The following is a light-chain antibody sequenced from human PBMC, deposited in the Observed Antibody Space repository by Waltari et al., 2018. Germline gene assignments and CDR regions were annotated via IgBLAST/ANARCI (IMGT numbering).Light chain of an antibody. CDR3: QQYNDCPYT. CDR1: QSVRTN. J-gene: IGKJ2*01. Sequence: EIVMTQSPVTLSVSPGERAALSCRPSQSVRTNLAWYQQRPGQTPRLLIYGTSTRATEIPARFSGSGSGTEFTLTISSLQSEDFAVYYCQQYNDCPYTFGQGTKLEIK. CDR2: GTS. V-gene: IGKV3-15*01.